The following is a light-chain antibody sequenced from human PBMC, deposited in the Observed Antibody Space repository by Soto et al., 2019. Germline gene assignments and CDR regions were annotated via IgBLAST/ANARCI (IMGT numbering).Light chain of an antibody. V-gene: IGKV3-11*01. CDR3: QQRATWPWT. Sequence: IVLTQSPATLSFSPGEEATLSCRASQSIAIYLAWYQQKSGQSPRLLIYDTSNRAPGIPDRFSGSASGTDFTLTISSLEPEDFAVYYCQQRATWPWTFGQGTAVKIK. CDR1: QSIAIY. CDR2: DTS. J-gene: IGKJ1*01.